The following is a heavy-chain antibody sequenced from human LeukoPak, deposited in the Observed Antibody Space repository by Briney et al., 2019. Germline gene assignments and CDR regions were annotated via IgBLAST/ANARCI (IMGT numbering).Heavy chain of an antibody. J-gene: IGHJ3*02. CDR1: GDSISSAGYY. V-gene: IGHV4-31*03. Sequence: SETLSLTCTVSGDSISSAGYYWTWIRQHPGKGLEWIGFIYYSGSTYYNPSLKSRVSTSVDTSKNQFSLKLSSVTAADTAVYYCAGPKWELEEAFDSWGQGKMVTVSS. CDR2: IYYSGST. D-gene: IGHD1-26*01. CDR3: AGPKWELEEAFDS.